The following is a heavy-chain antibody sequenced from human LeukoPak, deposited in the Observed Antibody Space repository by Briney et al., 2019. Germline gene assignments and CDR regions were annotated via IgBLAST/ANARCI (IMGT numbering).Heavy chain of an antibody. Sequence: GGSLRLSCVASGLIVSCNYMTWVRQAPGKGLEWVAVIYSSGGTYYADSVKGRFTISRDNSKNTLYLQMNSLRAEDTAVYYCARDSSVTTVDYWGQGTPVTVSS. CDR2: IYSSGGT. CDR3: ARDSSVTTVDY. V-gene: IGHV3-66*01. CDR1: GLIVSCNY. J-gene: IGHJ4*02. D-gene: IGHD4-17*01.